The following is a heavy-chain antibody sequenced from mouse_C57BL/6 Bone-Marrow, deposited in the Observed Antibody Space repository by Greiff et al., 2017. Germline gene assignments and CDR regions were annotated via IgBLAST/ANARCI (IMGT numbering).Heavy chain of an antibody. CDR1: GFTFSDYY. V-gene: IGHV5-16*01. CDR2: INYDGSST. J-gene: IGHJ4*01. CDR3: ARLMVTTSSMDY. Sequence: DVKLVESEGGLVQPGSSMKLSCTASGFTFSDYYMAWVRQVPEKGLEWVANINYDGSSTYYLDSLKSRFIISRDNAKNILYLQMSSLKSEDTATYYCARLMVTTSSMDYWGQGTSVTVSS. D-gene: IGHD2-3*01.